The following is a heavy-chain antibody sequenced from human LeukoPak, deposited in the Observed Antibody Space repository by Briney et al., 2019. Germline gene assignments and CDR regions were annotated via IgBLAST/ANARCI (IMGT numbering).Heavy chain of an antibody. J-gene: IGHJ4*02. V-gene: IGHV3-21*01. Sequence: GGSLRLSCAASGFTFSSYSMNWVRQAPGKGLEWVSSISSSSSYIYYADSVKGRFTISRDNAKNSLYLQMNSLRAEDTAVYYSARDQTIIGDFDYWGQGTLVTVSS. CDR3: ARDQTIIGDFDY. CDR2: ISSSSSYI. CDR1: GFTFSSYS. D-gene: IGHD2/OR15-2a*01.